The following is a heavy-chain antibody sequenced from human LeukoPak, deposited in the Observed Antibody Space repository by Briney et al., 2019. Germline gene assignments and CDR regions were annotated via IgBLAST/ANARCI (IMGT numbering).Heavy chain of an antibody. CDR1: GFTFSTSW. D-gene: IGHD3-10*02. Sequence: GGSLRLSCAASGFTFSTSWMSWARQAPGKGLEWVANIKQDGIFVQYVDSVKGRFTISRDNAKNSLYLQMNSLRAEDTAVYYCAELGITMIGGVWGKGTTVTISS. CDR3: AELGITMIGGV. CDR2: IKQDGIFV. J-gene: IGHJ6*04. V-gene: IGHV3-7*01.